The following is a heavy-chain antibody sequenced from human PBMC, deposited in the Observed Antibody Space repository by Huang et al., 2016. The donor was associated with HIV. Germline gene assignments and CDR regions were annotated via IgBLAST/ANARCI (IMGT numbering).Heavy chain of an antibody. CDR2: SNPRYGST. Sequence: QVQLVQSGAEVKKPGASVKVSCKASGYAFTSYYMHWVRQAPGQGLEGMGNSNPRYGSTSDAQKFQGRVTTTRDTSTNTVFMELSSLRSEDTAVYYCARDRDFYDSSGYWGFNYFDYWGQGTLVTVSS. CDR3: ARDRDFYDSSGYWGFNYFDY. J-gene: IGHJ4*02. CDR1: GYAFTSYY. D-gene: IGHD3-22*01. V-gene: IGHV1-46*01.